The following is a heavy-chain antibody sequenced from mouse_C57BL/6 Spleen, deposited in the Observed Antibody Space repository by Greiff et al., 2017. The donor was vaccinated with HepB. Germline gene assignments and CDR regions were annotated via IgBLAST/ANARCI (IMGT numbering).Heavy chain of an antibody. CDR3: ARSDYGYDVGFAY. CDR2: IYPGDGDT. Sequence: QVQLQQSGPELVKPGASVKISCKASGYAFSSSWMNWVKQRPGKGLEWIGRIYPGDGDTNYNGKFKGKATLTADKSSSTAYMQFSSLTSEDSAVYFCARSDYGYDVGFAYWGQGTLVTVSA. V-gene: IGHV1-82*01. CDR1: GYAFSSSW. D-gene: IGHD2-2*01. J-gene: IGHJ3*01.